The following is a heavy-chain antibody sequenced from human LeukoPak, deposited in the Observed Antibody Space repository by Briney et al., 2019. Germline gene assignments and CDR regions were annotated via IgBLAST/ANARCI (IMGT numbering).Heavy chain of an antibody. CDR3: ARERGDCSSTSCYGFRFDP. D-gene: IGHD2-2*01. V-gene: IGHV4-30-2*01. Sequence: SETLSLTCTVSGGSISSYSWSWIRQPPGKGLEWIGYIYHSGSTYYNPSLKSRVTISVDRSKNQFSLKLSSVTAADTAVYYCARERGDCSSTSCYGFRFDPWGQGTLVTVSS. CDR1: GGSISSYS. J-gene: IGHJ5*02. CDR2: IYHSGST.